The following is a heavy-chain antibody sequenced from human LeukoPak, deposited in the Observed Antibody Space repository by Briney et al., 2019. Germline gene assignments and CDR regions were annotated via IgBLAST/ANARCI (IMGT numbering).Heavy chain of an antibody. CDR3: ARDSTYYDTFEGY. D-gene: IGHD3-9*01. CDR1: GYSFTSYW. J-gene: IGHJ4*02. V-gene: IGHV1-18*04. Sequence: GESLKISCKGSGYSFTSYWISWVRQAPGQGLEWMGWISAYNGNTNYAQKLQGRVTMTTDTSTSTAYMELRSLRSDDTAVYYCARDSTYYDTFEGYWGQGTLVTVSS. CDR2: ISAYNGNT.